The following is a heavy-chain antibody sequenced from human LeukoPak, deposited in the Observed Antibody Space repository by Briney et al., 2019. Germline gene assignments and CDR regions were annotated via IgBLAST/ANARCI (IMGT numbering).Heavy chain of an antibody. CDR1: GFTVSSNY. Sequence: GGSLRLSCAASGFTVSSNYMSWVRQAPGKGLEWVSVIYSGGSTYYADSVKGRFTISRDNSKNTPYLQMNSLRAEDTAVYYCARVYYDILTGYLDVWGKGTTVTISS. CDR3: ARVYYDILTGYLDV. J-gene: IGHJ6*04. V-gene: IGHV3-53*01. D-gene: IGHD3-9*01. CDR2: IYSGGST.